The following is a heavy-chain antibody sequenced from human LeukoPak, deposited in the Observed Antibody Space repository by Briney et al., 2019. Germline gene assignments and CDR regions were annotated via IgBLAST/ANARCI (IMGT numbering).Heavy chain of an antibody. CDR3: AREFRLRYYYDSSGYYD. D-gene: IGHD3-22*01. Sequence: GGSLRLSCAASGFTFSIYAMSWVRQAPGKGLEWVSVIYSGGSTYYADSVKGRFTISRDNSKNTLYLQMNSLRAEDTAVYYCAREFRLRYYYDSSGYYDWGQGTLVTVSS. V-gene: IGHV3-53*01. CDR1: GFTFSIYA. J-gene: IGHJ4*02. CDR2: IYSGGST.